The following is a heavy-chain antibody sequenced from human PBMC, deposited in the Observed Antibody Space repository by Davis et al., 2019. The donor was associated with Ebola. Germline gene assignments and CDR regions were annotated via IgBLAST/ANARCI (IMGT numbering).Heavy chain of an antibody. D-gene: IGHD3-9*01. Sequence: VPVSRMGSVYSFSDYYIHWVQAPPGKGLEWVGLVDPKGGKTVYAEKFQDRVTIAADRSTDTVYMELSSLRFEDTAVYYCTTLDILTAYVPYAMDVWGQGTTVTVS. CDR3: TTLDILTAYVPYAMDV. CDR1: VYSFSDYY. J-gene: IGHJ6*02. V-gene: IGHV1-69-2*01. CDR2: VDPKGGKT.